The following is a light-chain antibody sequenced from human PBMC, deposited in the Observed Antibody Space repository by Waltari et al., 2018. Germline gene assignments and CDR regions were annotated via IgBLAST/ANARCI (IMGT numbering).Light chain of an antibody. V-gene: IGKV4-1*01. CDR3: QQYYSTRGFT. CDR2: WAS. CDR1: QSVFYSSNNKNY. Sequence: DFVMTQSPNSLAVSLGERATINCKSSQSVFYSSNNKNYLAWYQQKPGQPPKRLIYWASTRESGVPDRVSGSGSGTDFTLTISSLQAEDVAVYYCQQYYSTRGFTFGPGTKVEIK. J-gene: IGKJ3*01.